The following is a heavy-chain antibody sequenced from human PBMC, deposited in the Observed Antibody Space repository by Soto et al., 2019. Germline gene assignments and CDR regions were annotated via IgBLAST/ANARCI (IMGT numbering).Heavy chain of an antibody. V-gene: IGHV5-51*01. CDR1: GYTFNSYW. J-gene: IGHJ5*02. Sequence: GESLKISCNGSGYTFNSYWIGWVRQMPGKGLEWMGIIYPGDSYTNYSPSFQGHVTISADKSISTAYLQWSSLKASDTAMYYCARRHSSSSAFDPWGQGTLVTVSS. CDR2: IYPGDSYT. CDR3: ARRHSSSSAFDP. D-gene: IGHD6-13*01.